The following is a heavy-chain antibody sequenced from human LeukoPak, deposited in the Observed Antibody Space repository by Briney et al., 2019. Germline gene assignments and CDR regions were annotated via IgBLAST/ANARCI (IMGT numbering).Heavy chain of an antibody. D-gene: IGHD2-15*01. J-gene: IGHJ4*02. CDR1: GYTLTELS. V-gene: IGHV1-24*01. CDR3: ATSQLGYCSGGSCYGLDY. Sequence: GASVKVSCKVSGYTLTELSMHWVRQAPGKGLEWMGGFDPEDGETIYAQKFQGRVTMTEDTSTDTAYMELSSLRSEDTAVYYCATSQLGYCSGGSCYGLDYWGQGTLVTVSS. CDR2: FDPEDGET.